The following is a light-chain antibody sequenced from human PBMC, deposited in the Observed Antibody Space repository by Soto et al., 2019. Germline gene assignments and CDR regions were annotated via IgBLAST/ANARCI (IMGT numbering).Light chain of an antibody. Sequence: QSVLTQPRSVSGSPGQSVTLSCTGPSSDVGGSTYVSWYQHHPGRAPKLLVFDVNKRPSGVPDRFSGSKSGNTASLTISGLQADDEADYYCCSYAETYNVVFGGWTKLTVL. CDR2: DVN. V-gene: IGLV2-11*01. J-gene: IGLJ2*01. CDR3: CSYAETYNVV. CDR1: SSDVGGSTY.